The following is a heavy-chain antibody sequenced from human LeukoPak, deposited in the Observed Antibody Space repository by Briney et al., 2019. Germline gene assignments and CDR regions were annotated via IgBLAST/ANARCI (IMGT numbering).Heavy chain of an antibody. CDR2: ISGDGART. J-gene: IGHJ4*02. Sequence: GGSLRLSCAASGFTFSSYVMSWVRQAPGKGLEWVSAISGDGARTYYADSVKGRFTISRDNSKNTLDLQMNSLRAEDTAMYYCAKTVVVITFRFDSWGQGSLVTVSS. CDR1: GFTFSSYV. CDR3: AKTVVVITFRFDS. V-gene: IGHV3-23*01. D-gene: IGHD2-21*01.